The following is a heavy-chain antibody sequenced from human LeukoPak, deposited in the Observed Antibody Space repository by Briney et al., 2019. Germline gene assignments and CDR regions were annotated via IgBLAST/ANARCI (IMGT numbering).Heavy chain of an antibody. D-gene: IGHD6-6*01. CDR3: ARGLRKIAARQYYYYYYMDV. V-gene: IGHV1-8*03. J-gene: IGHJ6*03. Sequence: ASVKVSCKASGYTFTSYDINWVRQAPGQGLEWMGWMNPNSGNTGYAQKFQGRVTITRNTSISTAYMELSSLRSEDTAVYYCARGLRKIAARQYYYYYYMDVWGKGTTVTVSS. CDR1: GYTFTSYD. CDR2: MNPNSGNT.